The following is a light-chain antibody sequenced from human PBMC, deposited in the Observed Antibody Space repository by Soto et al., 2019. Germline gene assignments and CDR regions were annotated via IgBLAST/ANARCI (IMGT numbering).Light chain of an antibody. Sequence: EIVVTQSPDTLSLSPGEIATLSCRASQSISSNFLAWYQQKPGQAPRLLIDAVSSRTTGVPDRFSGSGSGADFTLTISRLEPEDFAVYYCQQCGSSPWTFGQGTKVEIK. CDR3: QQCGSSPWT. CDR2: AVS. V-gene: IGKV3-20*01. J-gene: IGKJ1*01. CDR1: QSISSNF.